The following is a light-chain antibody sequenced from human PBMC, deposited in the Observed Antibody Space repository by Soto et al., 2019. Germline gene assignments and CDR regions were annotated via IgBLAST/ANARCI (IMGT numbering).Light chain of an antibody. V-gene: IGKV3-11*01. CDR3: QQRSHWPPLT. CDR2: DAS. J-gene: IGKJ4*01. Sequence: EIVLTQSPDTLSLSPGERATLSCRASQSVGNKLAWYQQKPGQAPRFLIYDASNRATGIPARFSGSGSGTDFILTISNLEPEDFAVYYCQQRSHWPPLTFGGGTKVEMK. CDR1: QSVGNK.